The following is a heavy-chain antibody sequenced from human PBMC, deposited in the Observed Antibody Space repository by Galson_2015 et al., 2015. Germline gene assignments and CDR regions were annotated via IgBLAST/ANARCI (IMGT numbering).Heavy chain of an antibody. J-gene: IGHJ4*02. CDR2: INSDGSST. CDR1: GFTFSNYW. V-gene: IGHV3-74*01. D-gene: IGHD5-18*01. CDR3: ARDMYSDLSLDY. Sequence: SLRLSCAASGFTFSNYWMHWVRQAPGKGLVWVSRINSDGSSTSYADSVKGRFTISRDNAKNTLYLQMNSLRAEDTAVYYCARDMYSDLSLDYWGQGTLVTVSS.